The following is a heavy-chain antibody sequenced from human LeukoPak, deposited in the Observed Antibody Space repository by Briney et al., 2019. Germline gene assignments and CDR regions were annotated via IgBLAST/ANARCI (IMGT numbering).Heavy chain of an antibody. Sequence: ASAKVSCKASGYTFTSYGISWVRQAPGQGLEWMGWISAYNGNTNYAQKLQGRVTMTTDTSTSTAYMELRSLRSDDTAVYYCARDIAVAGFNYYYYMDVWGKGTTVTVSS. V-gene: IGHV1-18*01. J-gene: IGHJ6*03. CDR3: ARDIAVAGFNYYYYMDV. CDR1: GYTFTSYG. D-gene: IGHD6-19*01. CDR2: ISAYNGNT.